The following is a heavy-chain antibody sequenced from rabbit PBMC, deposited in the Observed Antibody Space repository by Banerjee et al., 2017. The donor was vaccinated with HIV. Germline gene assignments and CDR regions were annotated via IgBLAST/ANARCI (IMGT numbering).Heavy chain of an antibody. CDR1: GFSFSNKAV. D-gene: IGHD6-1*01. CDR3: ARDRAGDAAGYLDL. V-gene: IGHV1S45*01. J-gene: IGHJ4*01. CDR2: IYTGSSGRT. Sequence: QEQLVESGGGLVKPEGSLKLSCTASGFSFSNKAVMCWIRQAPGKGLEWIACIYTGSSGRTYYANWVNGRFTISKTSSTTVTLQVTSLTAADTATYFCARDRAGDAAGYLDLWGPGTLVTVS.